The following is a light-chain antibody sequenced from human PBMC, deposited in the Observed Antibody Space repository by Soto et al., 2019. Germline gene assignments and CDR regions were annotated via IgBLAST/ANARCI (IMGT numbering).Light chain of an antibody. CDR2: DAS. Sequence: EIVLTQSPATLSLSPGERATLSCRASQSVSSCLAWYQQKPGQAPRLLIYDASIRATGVPARFSGSGSGTDFTLTISTLEPEDFALYYCQQRSNWPPITFGQGTRLEIK. CDR3: QQRSNWPPIT. V-gene: IGKV3-11*01. J-gene: IGKJ5*01. CDR1: QSVSSC.